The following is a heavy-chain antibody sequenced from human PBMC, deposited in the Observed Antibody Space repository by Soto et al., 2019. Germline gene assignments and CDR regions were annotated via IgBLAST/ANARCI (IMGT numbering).Heavy chain of an antibody. Sequence: GGSLRLSCAASGFTFDDYAMHWVRQAPGKGLEWVSGISWNSGSIGYADSVKGRFTISRDNAKNSLYLQMNSLRAEDTALYYCAKLAVAGTTGAFDIWGQGTMVTVSS. V-gene: IGHV3-9*01. D-gene: IGHD6-19*01. J-gene: IGHJ3*02. CDR3: AKLAVAGTTGAFDI. CDR1: GFTFDDYA. CDR2: ISWNSGSI.